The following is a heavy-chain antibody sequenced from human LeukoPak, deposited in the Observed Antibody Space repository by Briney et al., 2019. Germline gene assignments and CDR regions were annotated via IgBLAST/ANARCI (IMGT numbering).Heavy chain of an antibody. CDR1: GYTFTNYG. CDR3: ARIRGSYCSSTSCYLDY. D-gene: IGHD2-2*01. CDR2: IIPIFGTA. J-gene: IGHJ4*02. Sequence: SVKVSCKASGYTFTNYGITWVRQAPGQGLEWMGGIIPIFGTANYAQKFQGRVTITADESTSTAYMELRSLRSDDTAVYYCARIRGSYCSSTSCYLDYWGQGTLVTVSS. V-gene: IGHV1-69*13.